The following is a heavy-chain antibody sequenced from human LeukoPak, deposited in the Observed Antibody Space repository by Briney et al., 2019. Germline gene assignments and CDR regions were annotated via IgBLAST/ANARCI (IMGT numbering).Heavy chain of an antibody. CDR2: INHSGST. D-gene: IGHD1-7*01. Sequence: PSETLSLTCAVYGGSFSGYYWSWIRQPPGKGLEWIGEINHSGSTNYNPSLKSRVTISVDTSKNQFSLKLSSATAADTAVYYCARGEATGTTYWGQGTLVTVSS. V-gene: IGHV4-34*01. CDR1: GGSFSGYY. CDR3: ARGEATGTTY. J-gene: IGHJ4*02.